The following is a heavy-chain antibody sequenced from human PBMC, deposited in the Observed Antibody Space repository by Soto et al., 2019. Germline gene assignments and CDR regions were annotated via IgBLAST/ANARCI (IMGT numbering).Heavy chain of an antibody. J-gene: IGHJ4*02. CDR3: ARGYCGYGTCNNWILKGLEP. CDR2: LLPTFGTT. CDR1: GVTLSDYP. V-gene: IGHV1-69*01. Sequence: QVQLVQSGAEVKKPGSSVKVSCKASGVTLSDYPINWVRQAPGQGLEWMCGLLPTFGTTTYAQKFQGRRTITADESTETGYVELSDLRPEDTAILYCARGYCGYGTCNNWILKGLEPWGKGTLVSVSS. D-gene: IGHD2-21*01.